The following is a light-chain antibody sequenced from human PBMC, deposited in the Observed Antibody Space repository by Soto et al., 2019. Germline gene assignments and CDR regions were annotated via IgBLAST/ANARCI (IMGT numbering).Light chain of an antibody. Sequence: EIVLTQSPATLSLSPGERATLSCRASQSVSSYLAWYQQKPGQAPRLPIYDASTRATGIPARFSGSGSGTEFTLTISSLQSEDFAVYYCQQYNNWPHAFGQGTKVDIK. CDR2: DAS. CDR3: QQYNNWPHA. J-gene: IGKJ1*01. CDR1: QSVSSY. V-gene: IGKV3-15*01.